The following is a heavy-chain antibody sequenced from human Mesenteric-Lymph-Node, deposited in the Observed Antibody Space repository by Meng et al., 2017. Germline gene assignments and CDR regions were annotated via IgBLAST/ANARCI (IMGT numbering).Heavy chain of an antibody. CDR1: GGSLSSRNW. CDR3: ARVGAYCGGDCYHPR. V-gene: IGHV4-4*02. Sequence: QEQGPGLGNPSGPRSPTCAVSGGSLSSRNWWSWVRQPPGKGLEWIGEIYHSGSTNYNPSLKSRVTISVDESKNQFSLRLSSVTAADTAVYYCARVGAYCGGDCYHPRWGQGTLVTVSS. CDR2: IYHSGST. J-gene: IGHJ4*02. D-gene: IGHD2-21*02.